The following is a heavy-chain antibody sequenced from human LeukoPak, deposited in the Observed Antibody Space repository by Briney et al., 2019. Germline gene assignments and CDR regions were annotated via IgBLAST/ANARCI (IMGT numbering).Heavy chain of an antibody. J-gene: IGHJ4*02. CDR1: GGSISSGDYY. CDR3: ARDYGGNGASTY. V-gene: IGHV4-30-4*01. Sequence: PSQTLSLTCAVSGGSISSGDYYWRWIRQPRGKGLEWIGYIYYSGSTYYNPSLKSRVTISVDTSKNQFSLKLSSVTAADTAVYYCARDYGGNGASTYWGQGTLVTVSS. D-gene: IGHD4-23*01. CDR2: IYYSGST.